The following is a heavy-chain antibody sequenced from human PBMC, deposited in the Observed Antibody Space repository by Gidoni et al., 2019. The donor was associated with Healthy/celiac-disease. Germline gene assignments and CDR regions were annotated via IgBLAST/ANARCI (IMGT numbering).Heavy chain of an antibody. Sequence: QVQLVEPGGGVVQPGRSLRLSCAASGFTFSSYAMHWVRQAPGKGLEWVAVISYDGSNKYYADSVKGRFTISRDNSKNTLYLQMNSLRAEDTAVYYCAGEVPYCSSTSCYKGYGMDVWGQGTTVTVSS. CDR1: GFTFSSYA. CDR2: ISYDGSNK. V-gene: IGHV3-30-3*01. CDR3: AGEVPYCSSTSCYKGYGMDV. J-gene: IGHJ6*02. D-gene: IGHD2-2*02.